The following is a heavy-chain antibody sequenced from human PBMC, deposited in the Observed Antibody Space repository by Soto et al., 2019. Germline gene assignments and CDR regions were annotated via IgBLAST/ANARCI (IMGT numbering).Heavy chain of an antibody. CDR1: GASFSSGFYY. CDR2: SASSGSA. J-gene: IGHJ5*02. D-gene: IGHD5-12*01. V-gene: IGHV4-30-4*01. CDR3: ARDMHCPDALRLDDVAT. Sequence: QVQLQESGPALVKPSQTLSLTCTISGASFSSGFYYWTWIRQSPAKGLEWIGYSASSGSAYSNPSLQRRVTISVGMSTDQLALNLRSVTAADTAVYCWARDMHCPDALRLDDVATWGPGILVTFSS.